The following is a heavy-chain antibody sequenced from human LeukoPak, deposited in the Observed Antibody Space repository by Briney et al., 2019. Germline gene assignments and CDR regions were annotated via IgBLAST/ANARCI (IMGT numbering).Heavy chain of an antibody. CDR2: IKQDGSEK. CDR3: ARVGGSGSYYNFDY. V-gene: IGHV3-7*01. J-gene: IGHJ4*02. CDR1: GFTFSSYW. D-gene: IGHD3-10*01. Sequence: GGSLRLSCAASGFTFSSYWMSWVRQAPGKGLEWVANIKQDGSEKYYVDSVKGRFTISRDNAKNSLYLQMNSLRSEDTAVYYCARVGGSGSYYNFDYWGQGTLVTVSS.